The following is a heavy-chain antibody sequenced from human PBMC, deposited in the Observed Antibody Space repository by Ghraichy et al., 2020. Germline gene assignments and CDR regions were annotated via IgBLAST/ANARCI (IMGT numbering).Heavy chain of an antibody. CDR1: GGSISSYY. CDR3: ASLTGTGTGHFDY. J-gene: IGHJ4*02. V-gene: IGHV4-59*01. Sequence: SETLSLTCTVSGGSISSYYWSWIRQPPGKGLEWIGYVYYSGSTNYNAAFKSRVTISLDTSKKQCSLKLSSVTAADTAVYYCASLTGTGTGHFDYWGQGTLVTVSS. D-gene: IGHD6-13*01. CDR2: VYYSGST.